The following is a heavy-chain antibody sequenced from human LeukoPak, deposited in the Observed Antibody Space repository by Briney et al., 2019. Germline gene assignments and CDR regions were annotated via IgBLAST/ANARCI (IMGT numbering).Heavy chain of an antibody. Sequence: SETLSLTCTVSGASFSDTTYYWAWIRQPPGKGLEWIGSIYFSETKYNPSLKSRITISGDTSKNQFSLKLSSVTAADTAVYYCASPSKLVISRGGFDIWGHGTMVTVSA. CDR1: GASFSDTTYY. V-gene: IGHV4-39*01. CDR3: ASPSKLVISRGGFDI. CDR2: IYFSET. D-gene: IGHD3-22*01. J-gene: IGHJ3*02.